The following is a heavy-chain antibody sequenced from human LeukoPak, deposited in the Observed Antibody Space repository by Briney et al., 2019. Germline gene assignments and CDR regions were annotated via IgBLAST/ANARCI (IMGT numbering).Heavy chain of an antibody. CDR1: GYTFTSYA. D-gene: IGHD3-22*01. V-gene: IGHV1-18*01. CDR2: ISAYNGNT. CDR3: ARAYYDSSGYSFDY. J-gene: IGHJ4*02. Sequence: GASVKVSCKASGYTFTSYAMNWVRQAPGQGLEWMGWISAYNGNTNYAQKLQGRVTMTTDTSTSTAYMELRSLRSDDTAVYYCARAYYDSSGYSFDYWGQGTLVTVSS.